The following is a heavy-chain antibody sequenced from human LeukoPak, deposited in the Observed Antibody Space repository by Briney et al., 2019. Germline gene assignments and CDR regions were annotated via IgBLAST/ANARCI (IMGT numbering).Heavy chain of an antibody. CDR2: IYSSGST. Sequence: PGGSLRLSCAASGFTVSSNYMSWVRQAPGKGLEWVSVIYSSGSTYYADSVKGRFTISRDNSKNTLYLQMNSLRAEDTAVYYCARASPYGGNYFDYWGQGTLVTVSS. D-gene: IGHD4-23*01. CDR3: ARASPYGGNYFDY. CDR1: GFTVSSNY. J-gene: IGHJ4*02. V-gene: IGHV3-53*01.